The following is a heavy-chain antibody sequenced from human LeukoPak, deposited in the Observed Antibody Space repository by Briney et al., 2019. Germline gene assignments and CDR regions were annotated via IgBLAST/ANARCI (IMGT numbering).Heavy chain of an antibody. Sequence: GGSLRLSCAASGFTFSSYAMSWVRQAPGKGLEWVSAISGSGGSTYYADSVKGRFTISRDNSKNTLYLQMNSLRVEDTAVYYCAKVGSITGTKGAFDIWGQGTMVTVSS. CDR3: AKVGSITGTKGAFDI. CDR2: ISGSGGST. J-gene: IGHJ3*02. CDR1: GFTFSSYA. V-gene: IGHV3-23*01. D-gene: IGHD1/OR15-1a*01.